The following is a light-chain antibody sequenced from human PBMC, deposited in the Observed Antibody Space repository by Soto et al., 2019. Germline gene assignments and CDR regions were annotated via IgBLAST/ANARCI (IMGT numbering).Light chain of an antibody. J-gene: IGLJ3*02. CDR3: SSYTTSTTSVM. V-gene: IGLV2-14*01. Sequence: QSALTQPRSVSGSPGQSVTISCTGTSSDVGGYNYVSWYQQHPGKAPKLMIYEVNIRPSGISNRFSGSKSGNTASLTISGLRAEDEAAYYCSSYTTSTTSVMFGGGTKLTVL. CDR1: SSDVGGYNY. CDR2: EVN.